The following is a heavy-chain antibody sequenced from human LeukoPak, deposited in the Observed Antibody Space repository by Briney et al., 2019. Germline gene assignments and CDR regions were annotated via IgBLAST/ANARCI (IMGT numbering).Heavy chain of an antibody. J-gene: IGHJ4*02. D-gene: IGHD6-19*01. Sequence: GESLKISCQGSGYSFSSYWIGWVRQMPGKGLEWMGLIYPGDSDTRYSPSFQGQVTISADKSISTAYLQWSSLKASDTAIYYCARQTGIAVADYWGQGTLVTVSS. V-gene: IGHV5-51*01. CDR2: IYPGDSDT. CDR1: GYSFSSYW. CDR3: ARQTGIAVADY.